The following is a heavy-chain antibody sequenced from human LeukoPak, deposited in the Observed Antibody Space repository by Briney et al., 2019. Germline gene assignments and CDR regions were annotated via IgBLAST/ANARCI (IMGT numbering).Heavy chain of an antibody. Sequence: GGSLRLSCAASGFDLTRHAMSWVRQTSGKGLEWVSDIRSDSFTTTYADSVKGRFTISRDNSKKTLYLQMNSLRVEDTAVYYCAKDLVLPGYQPFDSWGQGTLVTVSS. V-gene: IGHV3-23*01. J-gene: IGHJ4*02. CDR3: AKDLVLPGYQPFDS. CDR2: IRSDSFTT. CDR1: GFDLTRHA. D-gene: IGHD3-9*01.